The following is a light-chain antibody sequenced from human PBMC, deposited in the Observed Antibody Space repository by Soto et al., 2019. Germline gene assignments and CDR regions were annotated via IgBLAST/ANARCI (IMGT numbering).Light chain of an antibody. CDR2: DVS. J-gene: IGLJ1*01. Sequence: QSSLTQARSVAGCPGQSVTISCTGTSNYVSWYQQDPGKAPKLIIYDVSKRPSGVPDRFSGSKSGNTASLTISGLQAEDEADYFCCSFAGSYTSYVFGTGTKVTVL. V-gene: IGLV2-11*01. CDR1: SNY. CDR3: CSFAGSYTSYV.